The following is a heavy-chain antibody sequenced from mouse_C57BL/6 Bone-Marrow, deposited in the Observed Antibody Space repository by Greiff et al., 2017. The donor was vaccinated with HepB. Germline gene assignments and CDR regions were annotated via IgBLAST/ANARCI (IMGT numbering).Heavy chain of an antibody. Sequence: QVQLKQSGAELVRPGASVTLSCKASGYTFTDYEMHWVKQTPVHGLEWIGAIDPETGGTAYNQKFKGKAILTADKSSSTAYMELRSLTSEDSAVYYCTYYYGGWYFDVWGTGTTVTVSS. CDR3: TYYYGGWYFDV. CDR1: GYTFTDYE. D-gene: IGHD1-1*01. CDR2: IDPETGGT. J-gene: IGHJ1*03. V-gene: IGHV1-15*01.